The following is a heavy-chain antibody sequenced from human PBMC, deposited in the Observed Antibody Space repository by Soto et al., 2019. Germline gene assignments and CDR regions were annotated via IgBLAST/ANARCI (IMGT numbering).Heavy chain of an antibody. CDR2: ISASGGST. Sequence: HPGGSLRLSCAASGFTFNTYAMNWVRQAPGKGLESVSGISASGGSTYYADSVKGRFTISRDNSKNTLYLQINSLRAEDTAVYYCGKHADSSWSLIDLWGQGTLVTVSS. V-gene: IGHV3-23*01. CDR3: GKHADSSWSLIDL. J-gene: IGHJ5*02. D-gene: IGHD6-13*01. CDR1: GFTFNTYA.